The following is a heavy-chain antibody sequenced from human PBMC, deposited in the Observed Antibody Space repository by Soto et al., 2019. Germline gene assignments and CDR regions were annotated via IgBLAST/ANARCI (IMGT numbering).Heavy chain of an antibody. CDR2: IYHSGST. CDR3: AREELGGSYPTTFDY. V-gene: IGHV4-38-2*02. D-gene: IGHD1-26*01. CDR1: GYSISSGYY. Sequence: PSETLSLTCAVSGYSISSGYYGGCIRQPPGKGLEWIGSIYHSGSTYYNPSLKSRVTISVDTSKNQFSLKLSSVTAADTAVYYCAREELGGSYPTTFDYWGQGTLVTVSS. J-gene: IGHJ4*02.